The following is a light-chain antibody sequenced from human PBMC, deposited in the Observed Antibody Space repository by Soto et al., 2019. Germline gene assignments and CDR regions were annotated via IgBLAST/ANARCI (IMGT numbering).Light chain of an antibody. CDR2: AAS. J-gene: IGKJ5*01. CDR1: QSISSY. V-gene: IGKV1-39*01. Sequence: DIQMTQSPSSLSASVGDRVTITCRASQSISSYLNWYQQKPGKAPKLLIYAASSLQSGVPSRFSGSGSGTDFTPTISSLQPEDFATYYCQQSYSTLEITFGQGTRLEIK. CDR3: QQSYSTLEIT.